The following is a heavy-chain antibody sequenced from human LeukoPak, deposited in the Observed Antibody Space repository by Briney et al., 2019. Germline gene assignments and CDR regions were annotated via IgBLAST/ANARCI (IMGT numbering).Heavy chain of an antibody. J-gene: IGHJ5*02. V-gene: IGHV4-4*07. CDR2: IYTSGST. D-gene: IGHD3-3*01. Sequence: SETPSLTCTVSGGSISSYYWSWIRQPAGKGLEWIGRIYTSGSTNYNPSLKSRVTMSVDTSKNQFSLKLSSVTAADTAVYYCARVTYYDFWSGYRFDPWGQGTLVTVSS. CDR1: GGSISSYY. CDR3: ARVTYYDFWSGYRFDP.